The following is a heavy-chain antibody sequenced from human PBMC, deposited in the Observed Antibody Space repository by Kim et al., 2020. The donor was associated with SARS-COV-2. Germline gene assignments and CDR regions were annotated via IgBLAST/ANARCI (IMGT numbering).Heavy chain of an antibody. CDR3: ATSSFHSPDFDY. V-gene: IGHV4-31*03. CDR2: IYYSGST. CDR1: GGSISSGGYY. J-gene: IGHJ4*02. D-gene: IGHD1-26*01. Sequence: SETLSLTCTVSGGSISSGGYYWSWIRQHPGKGLEWIGYIYYSGSTYYNPSLKSRVTISVDTSKNQFSLKLSSVTAADTAVYYCATSSFHSPDFDYWGQGTLVTVSS.